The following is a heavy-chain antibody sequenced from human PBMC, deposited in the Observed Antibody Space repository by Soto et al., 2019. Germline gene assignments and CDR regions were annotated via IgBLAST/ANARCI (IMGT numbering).Heavy chain of an antibody. CDR3: ASSDTRDGYNAGDY. J-gene: IGHJ4*02. CDR2: IIPIFGTA. Sequence: QVQLVQSGAEVKKPGSSVKVSCKASGGTFSSYAISWVRQAPGQGLELMGGIIPIFGTANYAQKFQGRVTITADKSTSTAYMELSSLRSEDTAVYYCASSDTRDGYNAGDYWGQGTLVTVSS. CDR1: GGTFSSYA. V-gene: IGHV1-69*06. D-gene: IGHD5-12*01.